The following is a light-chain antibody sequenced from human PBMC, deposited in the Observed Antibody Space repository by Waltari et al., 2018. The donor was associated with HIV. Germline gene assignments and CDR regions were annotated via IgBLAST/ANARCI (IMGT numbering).Light chain of an antibody. CDR1: SNDVGGSNY. J-gene: IGLJ1*01. Sequence: QSALTQPASVSGSPGQSITISCTGTSNDVGGSNYVPWHQQHPGEAPKPIIHDGSDWPSVISNLCSGSKSANTASLTISGLQTEDEADYYCSSYTSRVTYVFGTGTRVTVL. V-gene: IGLV2-14*03. CDR3: SSYTSRVTYV. CDR2: DGS.